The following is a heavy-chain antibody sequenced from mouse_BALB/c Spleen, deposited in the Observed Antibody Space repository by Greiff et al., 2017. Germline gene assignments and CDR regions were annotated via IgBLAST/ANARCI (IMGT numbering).Heavy chain of an antibody. D-gene: IGHD2-1*01. V-gene: IGHV5-6-5*01. J-gene: IGHJ2*01. CDR2: ISSGGST. CDR3: ARGYYGTDY. CDR1: GFTFSSYA. Sequence: EVMLVESGGGLVKPGGSLKLSCAASGFTFSSYAMSWVRQTPEKRLEWVASISSGGSTYYPDSVKGRFTISRDNARNILYLQMSSLRSEDTAMYYCARGYYGTDYWGQGTTLTVSS.